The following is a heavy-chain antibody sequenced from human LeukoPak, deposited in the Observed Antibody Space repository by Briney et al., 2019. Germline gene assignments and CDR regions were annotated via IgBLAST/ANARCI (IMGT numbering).Heavy chain of an antibody. V-gene: IGHV3-30*02. J-gene: IGHJ5*02. CDR3: ATVKSSIAAAGTPLGWFDP. Sequence: GGSLRLSCAASGFTFTSYGMHWVRQAPGKGLEWVAFIRYDGSNKYYADSVKGRFTISRDNSKNTLYPQMNSLRAEDTAVYYCATVKSSIAAAGTPLGWFDPWGQGTLVTVSS. D-gene: IGHD6-13*01. CDR2: IRYDGSNK. CDR1: GFTFTSYG.